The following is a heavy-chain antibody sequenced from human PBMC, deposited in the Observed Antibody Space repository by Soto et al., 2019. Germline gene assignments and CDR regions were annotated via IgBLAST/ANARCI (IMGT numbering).Heavy chain of an antibody. V-gene: IGHV3-23*01. CDR3: AKECIHLWLRGGMDV. CDR1: GFTFSSYA. Sequence: EVQLLESGGGLVQPGGSLRLSCAASGFTFSSYAMTWVRQAPGKGLEWVSAITGSGGTTYYADSVKGQFTISRDNSKNTLYLQMNSLRADDTAVYYCAKECIHLWLRGGMDVWGKGTTVTVSS. CDR2: ITGSGGTT. J-gene: IGHJ6*04. D-gene: IGHD5-18*01.